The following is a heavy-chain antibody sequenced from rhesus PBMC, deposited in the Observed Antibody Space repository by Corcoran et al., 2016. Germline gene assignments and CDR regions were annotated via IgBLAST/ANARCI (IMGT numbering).Heavy chain of an antibody. D-gene: IGHD3-22*01. CDR2: TNSGGDTT. CDR1: GSTFSSYW. J-gene: IGHJ4*01. CDR3: AKYDGFRSSDY. V-gene: IGHV3S42*01. Sequence: EVQLVESGGGLAKPGGSLRLSCAASGSTFSSYWLNWVRPSPGKGLEWVSSTNSGGDTTYYTDSVKGRFTVSRDNSKNTLSLQMNSLRAEDTATYYCAKYDGFRSSDYWGQGVLVTVSS.